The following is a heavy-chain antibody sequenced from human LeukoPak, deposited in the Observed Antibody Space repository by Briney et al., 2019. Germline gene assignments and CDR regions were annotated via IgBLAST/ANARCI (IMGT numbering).Heavy chain of an antibody. D-gene: IGHD3-22*01. CDR2: ISTSGST. V-gene: IGHV4-4*09. J-gene: IGHJ4*02. CDR3: ASPRSGYRYSIDY. Sequence: PSETLSLTCAVSAASLSNYYSSWIRQAPGKGVEWIGYISTSGSTKYNPSLKSRVPISLDTFQKRFSLNMYFVTAADPAVYCCASPRSGYRYSIDYWGQGALVTVSS. CDR1: AASLSNYY.